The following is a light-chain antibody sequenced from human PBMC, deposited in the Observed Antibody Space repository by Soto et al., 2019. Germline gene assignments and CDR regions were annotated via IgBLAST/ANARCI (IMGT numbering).Light chain of an antibody. Sequence: EIEVTQSPATLSLSPGERATLSSRTSKSVGSSLAWYQKKPGQAPRLLIYDACNRATGIPARFSGGGSGRDFTLTISSLEPEDFAVYYCQQSSNWPPLTFGGGTKVEI. J-gene: IGKJ4*01. CDR1: KSVGSS. CDR2: DAC. CDR3: QQSSNWPPLT. V-gene: IGKV3-11*02.